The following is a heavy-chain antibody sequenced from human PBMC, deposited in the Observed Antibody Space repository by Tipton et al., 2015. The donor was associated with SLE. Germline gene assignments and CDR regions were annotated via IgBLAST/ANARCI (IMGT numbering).Heavy chain of an antibody. J-gene: IGHJ4*02. CDR2: IYYSGST. CDR1: GGSISSYY. D-gene: IGHD4-11*01. CDR3: ARWAGPTVNFDY. V-gene: IGHV4-59*01. Sequence: TLSLTCTVSGGSISSYYWSWIRQPPGKGLEWIGYIYYSGSTNYNPSLKGRVPISVDTSKNQFSLKLNSVTAADTAVYYCARWAGPTVNFDYWGQGTLVTVSS.